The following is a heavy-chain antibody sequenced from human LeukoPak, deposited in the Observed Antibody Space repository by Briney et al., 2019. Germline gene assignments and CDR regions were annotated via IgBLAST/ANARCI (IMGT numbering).Heavy chain of an antibody. V-gene: IGHV1-2*02. D-gene: IGHD3-10*01. J-gene: IGHJ4*02. CDR1: GYTFTGYY. Sequence: ASVKVSCKASGYTFTGYYMHWVRQAPGQGLEWMGWINPNSGGTNCAQKFQGRVTMTRDTSISTAYMELSRLRSDDTAVYYCAKITMVRGDNFDYWGQGTLVTVSS. CDR3: AKITMVRGDNFDY. CDR2: INPNSGGT.